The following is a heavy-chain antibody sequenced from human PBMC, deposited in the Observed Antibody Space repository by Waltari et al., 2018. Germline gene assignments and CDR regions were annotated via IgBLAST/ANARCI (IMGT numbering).Heavy chain of an antibody. D-gene: IGHD3-10*01. J-gene: IGHJ6*02. Sequence: QVQLVESGGGVVQSGQSLRLSCAASGFTFSYYGMHWVRPAPGKGLEWWAHILYNGHNEDYADSVKGRFNISSDNFNNILSLQMNNLRGDDTAVYYCAKESNFGAGTYHYFYGIDIWGQGTTVTVSS. CDR2: ILYNGHNE. V-gene: IGHV3-30*18. CDR3: AKESNFGAGTYHYFYGIDI. CDR1: GFTFSYYG.